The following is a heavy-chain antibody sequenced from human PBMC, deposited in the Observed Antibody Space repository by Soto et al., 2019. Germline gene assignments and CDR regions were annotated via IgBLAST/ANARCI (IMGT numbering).Heavy chain of an antibody. CDR1: GDRFTDYY. CDR2: INPNSGVT. J-gene: IGHJ6*03. V-gene: IGHV1-2*04. D-gene: IGHD5-12*01. Sequence: QVQLVQSGAEVKEPGASVTVSCRASGDRFTDYYMHWVRQAPGQGLEWMGWINPNSGVTKYAQKYSGWVTMTRDTSIRTGYMQLSRLGFDDTAIYYCARESGGATATLDYYYFYMDVWGTGTTVTVSS. CDR3: ARESGGATATLDYYYFYMDV.